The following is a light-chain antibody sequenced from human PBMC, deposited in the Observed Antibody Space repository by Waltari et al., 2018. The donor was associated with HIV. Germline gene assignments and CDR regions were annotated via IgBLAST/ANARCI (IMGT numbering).Light chain of an antibody. CDR3: QAWDTITEFYV. CDR2: KDT. CDR1: KLGNKF. V-gene: IGLV3-1*01. J-gene: IGLJ1*01. Sequence: SYELTQPPSVSVSPGQTASITCPGDKLGNKFVSWYQQKPGQSPVLVIYKDTKRPSGIPERFSGSNSGNTATLTISGTQAMDEADYYCQAWDTITEFYVFGTGTKVTVL.